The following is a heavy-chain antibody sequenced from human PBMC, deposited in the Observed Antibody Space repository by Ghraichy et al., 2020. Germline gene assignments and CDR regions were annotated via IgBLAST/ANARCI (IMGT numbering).Heavy chain of an antibody. V-gene: IGHV3-74*01. Sequence: GGSLRLSCAASGSTFSSYWMHWVRQAPGKGLVWVSRITSDKTTTYEDSVKGRFTISRDNPKNTLYLEMNSLRVEDTAVYYCCTGDGSYFNIWGRGTLVTVSS. D-gene: IGHD7-27*01. CDR2: ITSDKTT. CDR3: CTGDGSYFNI. CDR1: GSTFSSYW. J-gene: IGHJ2*01.